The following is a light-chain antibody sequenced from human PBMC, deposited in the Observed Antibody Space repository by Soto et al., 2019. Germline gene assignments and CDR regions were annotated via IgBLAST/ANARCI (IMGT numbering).Light chain of an antibody. J-gene: IGLJ1*01. V-gene: IGLV2-11*01. Sequence: QSALTQPASVSGSPGQSITISCTGTSSDVESYNLVSWYQQHPGKAPKVMIYDVSKRPSGVPDRFSGSKFGNTASLTLSGLQAEDEADYYCCSYAGSYTFYVFGTGTKVTVL. CDR3: CSYAGSYTFYV. CDR1: SSDVESYNL. CDR2: DVS.